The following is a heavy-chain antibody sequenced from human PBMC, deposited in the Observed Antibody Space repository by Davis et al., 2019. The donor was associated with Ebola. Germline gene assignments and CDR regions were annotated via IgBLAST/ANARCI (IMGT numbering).Heavy chain of an antibody. Sequence: GESLKISCSASGFTFSIYSMHWVRQAPGKRPEYVSGISGSGTTYYAASVKGRFTISRDNSKNMVYLQMSSLRSDDTAVYYCVKKAIVGVTNYFDYWGQGTLVTVSS. D-gene: IGHD1-26*01. V-gene: IGHV3-64D*06. CDR1: GFTFSIYS. CDR3: VKKAIVGVTNYFDY. CDR2: ISGSGTT. J-gene: IGHJ4*02.